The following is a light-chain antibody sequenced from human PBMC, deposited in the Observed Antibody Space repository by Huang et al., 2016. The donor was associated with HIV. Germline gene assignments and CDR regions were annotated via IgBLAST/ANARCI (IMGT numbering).Light chain of an antibody. CDR2: AAS. CDR1: QGISSY. V-gene: IGKV1-9*01. J-gene: IGKJ4*01. Sequence: IQLTQSPSSLSASVGDRVTITCRASQGISSYLAWYQQKPWKAPKLLIYAASTLQSGVPSRFSGSGSGTDFTLTISSLQPEDFATYYCQQLDSYPLTFGGGTKVEI. CDR3: QQLDSYPLT.